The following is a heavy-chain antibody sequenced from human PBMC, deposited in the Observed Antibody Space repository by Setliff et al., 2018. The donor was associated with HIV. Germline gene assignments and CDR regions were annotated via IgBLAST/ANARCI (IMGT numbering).Heavy chain of an antibody. D-gene: IGHD3-10*02. CDR1: GGSISGYS. J-gene: IGHJ4*02. CDR2: VYYTGGT. CDR3: ARDVRGFWALDS. V-gene: IGHV4-59*01. Sequence: SETLSLTCAVYGGSISGYSWNWLRRSPGRGLEWIGYVYYTGGTTYNPSLEGRVIISLDTSNNQFFLRMNSLTAADTAVYYCARDVRGFWALDSWGPGTVVTVSS.